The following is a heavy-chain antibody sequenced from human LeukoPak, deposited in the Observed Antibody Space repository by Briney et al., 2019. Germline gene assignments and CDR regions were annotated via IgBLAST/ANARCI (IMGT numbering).Heavy chain of an antibody. Sequence: ASVKVSCKASGYTFTSYGISWVRQAPGQGLEWMGWISAYNGNTNYAQKLQGRVTMTTDTSTSTVYMELRSLRSDDTAVYYCARARIAVAGSGYWGQGTLVTVSS. D-gene: IGHD6-19*01. CDR3: ARARIAVAGSGY. V-gene: IGHV1-18*01. CDR1: GYTFTSYG. J-gene: IGHJ4*02. CDR2: ISAYNGNT.